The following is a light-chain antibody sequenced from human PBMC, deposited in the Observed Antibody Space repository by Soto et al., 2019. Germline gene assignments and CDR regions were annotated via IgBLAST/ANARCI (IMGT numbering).Light chain of an antibody. V-gene: IGLV2-8*01. CDR3: SSFAYSNTWV. CDR2: EVT. J-gene: IGLJ3*02. CDR1: SSDVGAYNY. Sequence: QSALTQPPYASGSPGQSVTISCTGTSSDVGAYNYVSWYQKHAGKAPKLVIYEVTKRPSGVPDRFSSSKSANAASLTGSGLQDEDEAYYYCSSFAYSNTWVFGGGTKLTVL.